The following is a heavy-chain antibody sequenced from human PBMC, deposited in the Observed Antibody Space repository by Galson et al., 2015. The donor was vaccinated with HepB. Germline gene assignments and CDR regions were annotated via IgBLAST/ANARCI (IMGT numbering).Heavy chain of an antibody. Sequence: SLRLSCAASGFTFSDYYMSWIRQAPGKGLEWVSYISSSSSYTNYADSVKGRFTISRDNAKNSLYLQMNSLRAEDTAVYYCARLALGILTGYAPFDYWGQGTLVTVSS. J-gene: IGHJ4*02. CDR2: ISSSSSYT. CDR1: GFTFSDYY. V-gene: IGHV3-11*06. CDR3: ARLALGILTGYAPFDY. D-gene: IGHD3-9*01.